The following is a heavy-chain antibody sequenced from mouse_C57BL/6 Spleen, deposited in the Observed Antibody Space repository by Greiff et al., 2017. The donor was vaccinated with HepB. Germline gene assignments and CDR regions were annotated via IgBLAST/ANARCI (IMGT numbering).Heavy chain of an antibody. CDR1: GYTFTSYW. J-gene: IGHJ4*01. V-gene: IGHV1-50*01. CDR3: TRGGGYAMEC. CDR2: IDPSDSYT. Sequence: QVQLQQPGAELVKPGASVKLSCKASGYTFTSYWMQWVKQRPGQGLEWIGEIDPSDSYTNYNQKFKGKATLTVDTSSSTAYMHLSSLTSEDSAVYYCTRGGGYAMECWGPRTSVTVST.